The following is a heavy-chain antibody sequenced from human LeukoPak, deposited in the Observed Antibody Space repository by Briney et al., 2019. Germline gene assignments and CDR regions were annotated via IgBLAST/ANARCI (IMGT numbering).Heavy chain of an antibody. D-gene: IGHD3-10*01. CDR1: GSTLSNYW. CDR2: IKRDGSEK. Sequence: GGSLRLSRVVSGSTLSNYWMNWVRQAPGKGLEWVANIKRDGSEKYYVDSVRGRFTISRDNAKKSLFLQMNSLRVEDTGIYYCLKGSGDSRGQGTLVIVSS. V-gene: IGHV3-7*01. J-gene: IGHJ4*02. CDR3: LKGSGDS.